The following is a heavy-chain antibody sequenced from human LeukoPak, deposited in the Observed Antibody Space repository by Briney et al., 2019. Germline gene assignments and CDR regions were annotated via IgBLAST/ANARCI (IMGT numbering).Heavy chain of an antibody. D-gene: IGHD6-13*01. CDR1: GGSFSGYY. J-gene: IGHJ5*02. CDR2: INHSGST. V-gene: IGHV4-34*01. Sequence: SETLSLTCAVYGGSFSGYYWSWIRQPPGKGLEWIGEINHSGSTNYNPSLKSRVTISVDTSKNQSSLKLSSVTAADTAVYYCARGVSKSSSWFLAWGQGTLVTVSS. CDR3: ARGVSKSSSWFLA.